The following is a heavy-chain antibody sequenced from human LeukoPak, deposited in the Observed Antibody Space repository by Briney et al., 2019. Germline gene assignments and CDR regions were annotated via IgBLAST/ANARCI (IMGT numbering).Heavy chain of an antibody. D-gene: IGHD3-22*01. Sequence: PGGSLRLSCAVSGFTVSSNYMSWIRQPPGKGLEWIGYIYYSGSTNYNPSLKSRVTISVDTSKNQFSLKMSSVTAADTAVYYCARRVMNYDSSGYYFDYWGQGTLVTVSS. V-gene: IGHV4-59*08. CDR1: GFTVSSNY. J-gene: IGHJ4*02. CDR3: ARRVMNYDSSGYYFDY. CDR2: IYYSGST.